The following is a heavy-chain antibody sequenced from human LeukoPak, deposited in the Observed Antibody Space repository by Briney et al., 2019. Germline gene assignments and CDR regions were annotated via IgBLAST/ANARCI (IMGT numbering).Heavy chain of an antibody. CDR1: GGSISSYY. J-gene: IGHJ6*02. D-gene: IGHD3-10*01. CDR3: ARVEGIYGSGSYYQIYGMDV. V-gene: IGHV4-59*08. CDR2: IYYSGST. Sequence: SETLSLTCTASGGSISSYYWSWIRQPPGKGLEWIGYIYYSGSTNYNPSLKSRVTISVDTSKNQFSLKLSSVTAADTAVYYCARVEGIYGSGSYYQIYGMDVWGQGTTVTVSS.